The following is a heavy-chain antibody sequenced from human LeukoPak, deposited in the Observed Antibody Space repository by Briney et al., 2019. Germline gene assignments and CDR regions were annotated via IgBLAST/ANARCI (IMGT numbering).Heavy chain of an antibody. Sequence: ALVKVSFKASGFTSTTSTMQWVRQARGQRLEWIGWIVVGSGDTNYAEKFQERVTITRDMSTSTVYMELSSLRSDDTAVYYCAADQPRYPDAFDIWGQGTMVTVSS. V-gene: IGHV1-58*02. J-gene: IGHJ3*02. CDR2: IVVGSGDT. CDR3: AADQPRYPDAFDI. CDR1: GFTSTTST. D-gene: IGHD1-1*01.